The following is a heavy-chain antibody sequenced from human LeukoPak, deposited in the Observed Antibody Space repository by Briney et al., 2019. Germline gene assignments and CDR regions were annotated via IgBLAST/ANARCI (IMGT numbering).Heavy chain of an antibody. Sequence: GGSLRLSCAASGFTFSSYSMNWVRQAPGKGLEWVSSISSSSSYIYYADSVKGRFTISRDNAKNSLHLQMNSLRAEDTAVHYCAREGSGSYLVDWGQGTLVTVSS. CDR3: AREGSGSYLVD. CDR2: ISSSSSYI. D-gene: IGHD1-26*01. CDR1: GFTFSSYS. J-gene: IGHJ4*02. V-gene: IGHV3-21*01.